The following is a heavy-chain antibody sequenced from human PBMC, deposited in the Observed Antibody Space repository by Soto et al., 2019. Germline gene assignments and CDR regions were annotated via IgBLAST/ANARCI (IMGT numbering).Heavy chain of an antibody. Sequence: PGGSLRLSCAASGFTFSDYYMSWIRQAPGKGLEWVSYISSSGSTIYYADSVKGRFTISRDNAKNSLYLQMNSLRAEDTAVYYCAKDHIPNYYDSSGPYWYFDLWGRGTLVTVSS. D-gene: IGHD3-22*01. CDR1: GFTFSDYY. CDR2: ISSSGSTI. CDR3: AKDHIPNYYDSSGPYWYFDL. J-gene: IGHJ2*01. V-gene: IGHV3-11*01.